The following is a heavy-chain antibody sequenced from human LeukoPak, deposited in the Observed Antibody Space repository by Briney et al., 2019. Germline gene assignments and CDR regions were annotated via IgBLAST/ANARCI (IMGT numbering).Heavy chain of an antibody. D-gene: IGHD3-3*01. J-gene: IGHJ5*02. CDR1: VGTFSSYA. CDR3: ARDRGPWSGVFGVVIGT. V-gene: IGHV1-69*06. Sequence: RASVKVSCKASVGTFSSYAISWVRQAPGQGLEWMGGIIPIFGTANYAQKFQGRVTITADKSTSTAYMELSSLRSEDTAVYYCARDRGPWSGVFGVVIGTWGQGTLVTVSS. CDR2: IIPIFGTA.